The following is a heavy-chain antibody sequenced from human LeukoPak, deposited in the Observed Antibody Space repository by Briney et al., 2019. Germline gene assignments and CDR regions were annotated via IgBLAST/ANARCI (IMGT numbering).Heavy chain of an antibody. D-gene: IGHD3-10*01. V-gene: IGHV3-30*02. CDR1: GFTFSSYG. CDR3: AKEQKRGDAFDI. J-gene: IGHJ3*02. Sequence: GGSLRLSCAASGFTFSSYGMHWVRQAPGKGLEWVAVIWYDGSNKYYADSVKGRFTISRDNSKNTLYLQMNSLRAEDTAVYYCAKEQKRGDAFDIWGQGTMVTVSS. CDR2: IWYDGSNK.